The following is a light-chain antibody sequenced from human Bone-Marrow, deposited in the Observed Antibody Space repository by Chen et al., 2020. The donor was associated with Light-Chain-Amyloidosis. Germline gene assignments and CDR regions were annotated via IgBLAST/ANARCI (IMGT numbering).Light chain of an antibody. J-gene: IGKJ1*01. CDR2: AAS. CDR3: QQSYSTPWT. Sequence: DIQMTQSPSSLSASVGDRVTITCRSIQSSSSYVNWYQQKPVKSPKLLIYAASSLHSGLPLRFSGSVSGTDSTLSISSLQPEDFSTYYCQQSYSTPWTFGQGTKVEIK. V-gene: IGKV1-39*01. CDR1: QSSSSY.